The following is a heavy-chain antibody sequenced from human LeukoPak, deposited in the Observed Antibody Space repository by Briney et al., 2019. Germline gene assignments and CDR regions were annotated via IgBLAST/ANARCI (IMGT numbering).Heavy chain of an antibody. CDR1: GGSFSGYY. V-gene: IGHV4-34*01. CDR2: INHSGST. CDR3: ARGGKITMIVVDLDY. D-gene: IGHD3-22*01. J-gene: IGHJ4*02. Sequence: SETLSLTCAVYGGSFSGYYWSWIRQPPGKGLEWIGEINHSGSTNYNPSLKSRVTISVDTSKNQFSLKLSSVTAEDTAVYYCARGGKITMIVVDLDYWGQGTLVTVSS.